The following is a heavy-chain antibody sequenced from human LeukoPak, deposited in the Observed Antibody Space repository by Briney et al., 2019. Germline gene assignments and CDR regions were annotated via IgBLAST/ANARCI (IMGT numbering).Heavy chain of an antibody. D-gene: IGHD3-16*01. CDR1: GFTFDDYA. CDR3: ARRGGGGRAFDI. V-gene: IGHV3-9*01. Sequence: GGSLRLSCAASGFTFDDYAMHWVRQAPGKGLEWVSGISWNSGSIGYADSVKGRFTISRDNAKNSLYLQMNSLRAEDTAVYYCARRGGGGRAFDIWGQGTMVTVSS. J-gene: IGHJ3*02. CDR2: ISWNSGSI.